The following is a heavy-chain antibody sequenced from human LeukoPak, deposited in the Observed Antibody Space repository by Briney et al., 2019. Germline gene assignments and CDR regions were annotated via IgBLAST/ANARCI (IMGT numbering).Heavy chain of an antibody. J-gene: IGHJ6*02. Sequence: PSGTLSLTCAVSGGSISSSNWWSWVRQPPGKGLEWIGEIYDSGSTNYNPSLKSRVTISVDKSKNQFSLKLSSVTAADTAVYYCARVRFLEWLLGYYYYGMDVWGQGTTVTVSS. V-gene: IGHV4-4*02. CDR2: IYDSGST. D-gene: IGHD3-3*01. CDR1: GGSISSSNW. CDR3: ARVRFLEWLLGYYYYGMDV.